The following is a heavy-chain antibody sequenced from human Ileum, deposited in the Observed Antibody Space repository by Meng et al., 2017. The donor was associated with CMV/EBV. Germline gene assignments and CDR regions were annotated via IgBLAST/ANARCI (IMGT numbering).Heavy chain of an antibody. V-gene: IGHV4-30-4*08. Sequence: HVQRHDSDPSHVKPSQTLPLDCTASGSSLSIDAYYWSWIRQPPWKGLEWIGYIFFSGNTYYNPSLNTRVIISIDPPRNQFSLKVDSVTAADTAVYYCARFRIAALGNLFDPWGHGTLVTVSS. CDR2: IFFSGNT. CDR1: GSSLSIDAYY. CDR3: ARFRIAALGNLFDP. D-gene: IGHD6-13*01. J-gene: IGHJ5*02.